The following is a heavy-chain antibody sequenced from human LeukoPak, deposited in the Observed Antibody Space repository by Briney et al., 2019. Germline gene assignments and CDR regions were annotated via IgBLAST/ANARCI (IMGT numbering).Heavy chain of an antibody. CDR2: INHSGST. J-gene: IGHJ5*02. Sequence: SETLSLTCAVYGGSFSGYYWSWIRQPPGKGLKWIGEINHSGSTNYNPSLKSRVTISVDTSKNQFSLKLSSVTAADTAVYYCARDRSNWNYVMGNWFDPWGQGTLVTVSS. D-gene: IGHD1-7*01. CDR1: GGSFSGYY. V-gene: IGHV4-34*01. CDR3: ARDRSNWNYVMGNWFDP.